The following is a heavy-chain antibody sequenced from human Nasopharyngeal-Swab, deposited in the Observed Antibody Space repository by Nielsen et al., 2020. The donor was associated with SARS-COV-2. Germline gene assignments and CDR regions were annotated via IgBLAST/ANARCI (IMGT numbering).Heavy chain of an antibody. CDR2: IKQDGSEK. V-gene: IGHV3-7*01. CDR3: ARDIYGDNYYYYYGMDV. CDR1: GFTFSSYW. Sequence: GESLKISCAASGFTFSSYWMSWVRQAPGKGLEWVANIKQDGSEKYYVDSVKGRFTISRDNAKNSLYLQMNSLRAEDTAVYYCARDIYGDNYYYYYGMDVWGQGTTVTVSS. J-gene: IGHJ6*02. D-gene: IGHD4/OR15-4a*01.